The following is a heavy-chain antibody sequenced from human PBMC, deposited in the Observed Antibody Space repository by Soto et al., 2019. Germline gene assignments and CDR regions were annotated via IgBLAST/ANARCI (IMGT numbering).Heavy chain of an antibody. Sequence: SVKVSCKASGFTFTSSAVQWVRQARGQRLEWIGWIVVGSGNTNYAQKFQERVTITRDMSTSTAYMELSSLRSEDTAVYYCAADSPKYCSGGSCSYYGMDVWGQGTTVTV. V-gene: IGHV1-58*01. CDR1: GFTFTSSA. CDR2: IVVGSGNT. D-gene: IGHD2-15*01. CDR3: AADSPKYCSGGSCSYYGMDV. J-gene: IGHJ6*02.